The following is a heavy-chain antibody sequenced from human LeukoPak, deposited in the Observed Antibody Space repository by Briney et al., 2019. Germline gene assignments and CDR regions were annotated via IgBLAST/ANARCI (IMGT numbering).Heavy chain of an antibody. CDR2: ISSSGNTI. J-gene: IGHJ4*02. Sequence: GGSLRLSCAASGFTFSDYYMSWIRQAPGKGLEWVSYISSSGNTIYYADSVKGRFTISRDNARNSLYLQMNSLRAEDTAVYYCVRDFDYFDYSDYWGQGTLVTVSS. CDR3: VRDFDYFDYSDY. CDR1: GFTFSDYY. D-gene: IGHD3-22*01. V-gene: IGHV3-11*04.